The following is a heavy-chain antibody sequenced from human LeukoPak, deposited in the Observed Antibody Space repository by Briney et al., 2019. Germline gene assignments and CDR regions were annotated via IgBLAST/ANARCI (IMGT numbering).Heavy chain of an antibody. Sequence: GGSLRLSCAASGFTFSSYTMNWVRQAPGKGLEWVAFIRYDGSNKYYADSVKGRFTISRDNSKNTLYLQMNSLRAEDTAVYYCAKGRDGYNPQAADYWGQGTLVTVSS. CDR2: IRYDGSNK. J-gene: IGHJ4*02. D-gene: IGHD5-24*01. CDR1: GFTFSSYT. V-gene: IGHV3-30*02. CDR3: AKGRDGYNPQAADY.